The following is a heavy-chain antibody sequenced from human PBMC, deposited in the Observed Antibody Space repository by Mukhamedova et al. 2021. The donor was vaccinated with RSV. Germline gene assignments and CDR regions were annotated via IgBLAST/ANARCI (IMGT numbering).Heavy chain of an antibody. J-gene: IGHJ3*02. D-gene: IGHD5-12*01. Sequence: SSYAMHWVRQAPGKGLEWVAVISYDGSNKYYADSVKGRFTISRDNSKNTLYLQINSLRAEDTAVYYCARDIVATMYAFDIWGQGT. V-gene: IGHV3-30-3*01. CDR2: ISYDGSNK. CDR1: SSYA. CDR3: ARDIVATMYAFDI.